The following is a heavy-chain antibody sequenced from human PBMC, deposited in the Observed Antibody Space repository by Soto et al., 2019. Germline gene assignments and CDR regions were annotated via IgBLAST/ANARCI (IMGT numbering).Heavy chain of an antibody. CDR2: IYYIGIX. CDR3: ARDPSI. V-gene: IGHV4-31*01. CDR1: GGSISSVGYY. Sequence: SETLSLTCTVSGGSISSVGYYWSWIRQHPGKCLEWIGYIYYIGIXXYNPSLKXXVTISVDTSNXQFSLXLSSVTAADTAVYYCARDPSIWRQGTLVTVSS. J-gene: IGHJ4*02.